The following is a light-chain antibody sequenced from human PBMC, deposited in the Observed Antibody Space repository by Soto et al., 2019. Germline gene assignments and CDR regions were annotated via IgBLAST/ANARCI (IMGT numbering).Light chain of an antibody. CDR2: DAS. CDR1: QSIGNL. J-gene: IGKJ2*01. V-gene: IGKV1-5*01. CDR3: QQYKNYSPST. Sequence: DIEMTQSPSTLSASVGDRVTVTCRASQSIGNLLAWYQQKPGKAPNLLISDASNLESGVPSRFSGSGSETEFTLTITSLQPEDFATYYCQQYKNYSPSTFGQGTKV.